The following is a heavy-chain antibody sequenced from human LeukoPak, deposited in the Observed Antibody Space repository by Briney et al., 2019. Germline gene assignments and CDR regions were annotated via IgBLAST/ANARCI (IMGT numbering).Heavy chain of an antibody. D-gene: IGHD5-24*01. CDR3: ARTSWLQSSYYFDY. CDR2: IYYSGSI. J-gene: IGHJ4*02. V-gene: IGHV4-59*08. CDR1: GGSISSYY. Sequence: PSETLSPTCTVSGGSISSYYWSWIRQPPGKGLEWIGYIYYSGSINYNPSLKSRVTISVDTSKNQLSLKLSSVTAADTAVYYCARTSWLQSSYYFDYWGQGTLVTVSS.